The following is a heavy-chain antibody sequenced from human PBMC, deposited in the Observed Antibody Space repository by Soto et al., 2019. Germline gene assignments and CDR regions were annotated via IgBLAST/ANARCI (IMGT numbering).Heavy chain of an antibody. CDR3: ASGGARVDFDY. CDR2: IIPIFGTA. D-gene: IGHD3-16*01. Sequence: QVQLVQSGAEVKKPGSSVKVSCKASGGTFSSYAISWVRQAPGQGLEWMGGIIPIFGTANSAQKCQGRVTITADESTSTAYMELSSLRSEDTAVDSCASGGARVDFDYWGQGTLVTVSS. J-gene: IGHJ4*02. CDR1: GGTFSSYA. V-gene: IGHV1-69*12.